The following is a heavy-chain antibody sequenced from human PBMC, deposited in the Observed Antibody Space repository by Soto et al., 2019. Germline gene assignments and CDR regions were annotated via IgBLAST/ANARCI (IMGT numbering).Heavy chain of an antibody. J-gene: IGHJ6*02. D-gene: IGHD6-13*01. V-gene: IGHV3-21*01. Sequence: EVQLVESGGGLVKPGGSLRLSCAASGFTFSRYSMNWVRQAPGKGLEWGSSISSSSSYIYYADSVKGRFTISRDNAKNSLYLQMNSLRAEDTAVYYCARGGIAAADPRRDYGMDVWGQGTTVTVSS. CDR2: ISSSSSYI. CDR3: ARGGIAAADPRRDYGMDV. CDR1: GFTFSRYS.